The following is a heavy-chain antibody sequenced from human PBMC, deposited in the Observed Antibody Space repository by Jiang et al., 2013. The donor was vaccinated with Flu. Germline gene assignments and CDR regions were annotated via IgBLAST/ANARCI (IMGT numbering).Heavy chain of an antibody. CDR1: GFTFSSYW. Sequence: GAEVKKPGESLKISCKGSGFTFSSYWIGWVRQMPGKGLEWMGIIYPGDSDTRYSPSFQGQVTISADKSTTTAYLQWSSLKASDTAMYYCARRPDDYVWASYRSFDYWGQGTLVSVSS. D-gene: IGHD3-16*02. V-gene: IGHV5-51*03. CDR2: IYPGDSDT. CDR3: ARRPDDYVWASYRSFDY. J-gene: IGHJ4*02.